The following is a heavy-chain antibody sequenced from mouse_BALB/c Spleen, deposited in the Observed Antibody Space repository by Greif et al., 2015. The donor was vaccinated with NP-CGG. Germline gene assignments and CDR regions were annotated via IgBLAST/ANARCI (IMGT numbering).Heavy chain of an antibody. V-gene: IGHV2-2*02. CDR1: GSSLTSYG. CDR2: IWSGGST. J-gene: IGHJ4*01. D-gene: IGHD6-1*01. CDR3: ARGRPLMDY. Sequence: VQGVESGPGLVQPSQSLSITCTVSGSSLTSYGVHWVRQSPGKGLEWLGVIWSGGSTDYNAAFISRLSISKDNSKSQVFFKMNSLQANDTAIYYCARGRPLMDYWGQGTSVTVSS.